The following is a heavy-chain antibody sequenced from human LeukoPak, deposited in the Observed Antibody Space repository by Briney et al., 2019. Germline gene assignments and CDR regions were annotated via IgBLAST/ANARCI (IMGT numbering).Heavy chain of an antibody. J-gene: IGHJ4*02. V-gene: IGHV1-46*01. CDR2: INPSGGST. Sequence: ASVKVSCKASGYTFTSYYMHWVRQAPGQGLEWMGIINPSGGSTSYAQKFQGRVTMIRDTSTSTVYMELSSLRSGDTAVYYCASTRGYSGYPDYWGQGTLVTVSS. CDR1: GYTFTSYY. CDR3: ASTRGYSGYPDY. D-gene: IGHD5-12*01.